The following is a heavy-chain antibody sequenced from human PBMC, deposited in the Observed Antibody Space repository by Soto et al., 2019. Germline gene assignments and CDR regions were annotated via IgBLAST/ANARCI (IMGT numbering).Heavy chain of an antibody. V-gene: IGHV2-5*02. D-gene: IGHD1-1*01. CDR2: IYWDDDK. J-gene: IGHJ4*02. CDR3: AHRLSGYNWNGGYFDY. CDR1: GFSLTSRPMG. Sequence: QITLKESGPTRVKPTQTLTLTCTFSGFSLTSRPMGVGWIRQPPGKALEWLVFIYWDDDKRYSPSLKSRLTTTKNTSGNQVVLTMPNMDPVDTATYYCAHRLSGYNWNGGYFDYWGQGALVTVSS.